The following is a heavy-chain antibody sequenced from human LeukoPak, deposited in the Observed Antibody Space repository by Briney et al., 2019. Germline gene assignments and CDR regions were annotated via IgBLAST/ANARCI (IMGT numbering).Heavy chain of an antibody. CDR1: RGSLSSGSYY. V-gene: IGHV4-61*01. D-gene: IGHD4-17*01. J-gene: IGHJ4*02. CDR2: IYYSGRT. CDR3: AINGDFFDY. Sequence: SETLSLTCTVSRGSLSSGSYYWSWIRQPPGKGLEWIGYIYYSGRTNYNPSLKSRLTISVDTSKNQFSLKLSSVTAADTAVYYCAINGDFFDYWGQGTLVTVSS.